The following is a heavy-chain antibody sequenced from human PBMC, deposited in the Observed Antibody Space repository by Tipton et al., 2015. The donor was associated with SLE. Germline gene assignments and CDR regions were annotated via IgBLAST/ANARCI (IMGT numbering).Heavy chain of an antibody. D-gene: IGHD3-3*01. CDR1: GGSISSSSYY. J-gene: IGHJ4*02. CDR2: IYYSGST. Sequence: TLSLTCTVSGGSISSSSYYWGWIRQPPGKGLEWIGSIYYSGSTYYNPSLKSRVTISVDTSKNQFSLKLSSVTAADTAVYYCATWRGYDFWTGYSPYYFDYRGQGTLVTVSS. V-gene: IGHV4-39*07. CDR3: ATWRGYDFWTGYSPYYFDY.